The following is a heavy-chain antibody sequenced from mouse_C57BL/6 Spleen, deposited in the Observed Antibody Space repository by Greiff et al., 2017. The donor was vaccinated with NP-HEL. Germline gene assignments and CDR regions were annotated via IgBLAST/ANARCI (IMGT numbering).Heavy chain of an antibody. CDR3: ARGTTTVAMDY. CDR2: ISYDGSN. J-gene: IGHJ4*01. D-gene: IGHD1-1*01. V-gene: IGHV3-6*01. Sequence: EVQRVESGPGLVKPSQSLSLTCSVTGYSITSGYYWNWIRQFPGNKLEWMGYISYDGSNNYNPSLKNRISITRDTSKNQFFLKLNSVTTEDTATYYCARGTTTVAMDYWGQGSSVTVSS. CDR1: GYSITSGYY.